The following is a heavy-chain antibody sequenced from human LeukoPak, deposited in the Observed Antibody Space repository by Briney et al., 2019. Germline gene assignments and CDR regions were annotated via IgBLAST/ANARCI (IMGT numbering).Heavy chain of an antibody. V-gene: IGHV3-30*18. CDR1: GFTFSSYG. J-gene: IGHJ4*02. CDR2: ISYDGSNK. Sequence: TGGSLRLSCAASGFTFSSYGMHWVRQAPGKGLEWVAVISYDGSNKYYADSVKGRFTISRDNSKNTLYLQMNSLRAEDTAVYYCAKEVVRGVLSHWGQGTLVTVSS. D-gene: IGHD3-10*01. CDR3: AKEVVRGVLSH.